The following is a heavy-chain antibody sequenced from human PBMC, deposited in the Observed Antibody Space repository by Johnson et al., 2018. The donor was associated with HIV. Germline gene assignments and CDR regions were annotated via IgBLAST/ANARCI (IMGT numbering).Heavy chain of an antibody. CDR2: ISYDGSDK. CDR1: GFMFSGYG. Sequence: QVQLVESGGGVVQPGRSLRLSCAASGFMFSGYGLHWVRQAPGKGLEWVAVISYDGSDKYYADSVKGRFTISRDNSKNTLYVQMNSLRAEDTAVYYCEAVVVTAIHDAFDIWGQGTMVTVSS. V-gene: IGHV3-30*04. D-gene: IGHD2-21*02. J-gene: IGHJ3*02. CDR3: EAVVVTAIHDAFDI.